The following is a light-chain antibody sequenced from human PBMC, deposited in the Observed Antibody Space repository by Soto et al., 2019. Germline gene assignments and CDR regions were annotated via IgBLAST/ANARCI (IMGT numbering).Light chain of an antibody. V-gene: IGKV1-5*01. J-gene: IGKJ1*01. CDR3: QQYSSFSRT. CDR2: DAS. CDR1: QTISSW. Sequence: DIQMTQSPSTLSASVGDRVTITCRASQTISSWLAWYQQKPGKAPELLIYDASTLESGVPSRFSGSGSGTEFILTISSLQPDDFATFYCQQYSSFSRTFGQGTKVDIK.